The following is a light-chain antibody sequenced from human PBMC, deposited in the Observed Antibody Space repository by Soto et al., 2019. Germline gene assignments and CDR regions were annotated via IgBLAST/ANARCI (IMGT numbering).Light chain of an antibody. CDR2: EVS. V-gene: IGLV2-14*01. Sequence: QSVLTQPASVAGSPGQSITISCTGTSSDVGGYNYVSWYQQHPGKAPKLMIYEVSNRPSGVSNRFSGSKSGNTASLTISRLQAEDEADYYCNPHTSSSTFYVFAKGNKATVL. J-gene: IGLJ1*01. CDR1: SSDVGGYNY. CDR3: NPHTSSSTFYV.